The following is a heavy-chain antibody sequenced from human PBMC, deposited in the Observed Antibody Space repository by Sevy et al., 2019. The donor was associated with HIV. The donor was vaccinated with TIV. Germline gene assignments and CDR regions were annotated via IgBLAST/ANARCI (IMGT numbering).Heavy chain of an antibody. CDR3: AHRRPVFTAGWPFDY. CDR1: GFSLSATGVS. Sequence: SGPTLVKPTQTLTLTCTFSGFSLSATGVSVGWIRQPPGKALEWLALIFWDDDKRYSPSLKTRLLITKDSSKNQVVLTMTDIDPMDTGTYFCAHRRPVFTAGWPFDYWGQGALVTVSS. CDR2: IFWDDDK. D-gene: IGHD6-19*01. V-gene: IGHV2-5*02. J-gene: IGHJ4*02.